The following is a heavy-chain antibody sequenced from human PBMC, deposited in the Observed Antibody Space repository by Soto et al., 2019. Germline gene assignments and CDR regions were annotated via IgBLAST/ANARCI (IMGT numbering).Heavy chain of an antibody. J-gene: IGHJ3*02. V-gene: IGHV3-30-3*01. CDR3: ARGGSYYGTDDAFDI. CDR2: ISYDGSNK. D-gene: IGHD1-26*01. CDR1: GFTFSSYA. Sequence: QVQLVESGGGVVQPGRSLRLSCAVSGFTFSSYAMHWVRHAPGKGLEWVAVISYDGSNKYYADSVKGRFTISRDNSKNTLYLQMNSLRAEDTAVYYCARGGSYYGTDDAFDIWGQGTMVTVSS.